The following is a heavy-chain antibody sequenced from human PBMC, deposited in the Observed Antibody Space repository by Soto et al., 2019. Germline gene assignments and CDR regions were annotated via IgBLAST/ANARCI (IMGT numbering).Heavy chain of an antibody. CDR3: ARRYCGGDCYTSDLYNWFDP. V-gene: IGHV3-30-3*01. CDR1: GFTFSSYA. CDR2: ISYDGSNK. J-gene: IGHJ5*02. D-gene: IGHD2-21*02. Sequence: PGGSLRLSCAASGFTFSSYAMHWVRQAPGKGLEWVAVISYDGSNKYYADSVKGRFTISRDNSKNTLYLQMNSLRAEDTAVYYCARRYCGGDCYTSDLYNWFDPWGQGTLVTVSS.